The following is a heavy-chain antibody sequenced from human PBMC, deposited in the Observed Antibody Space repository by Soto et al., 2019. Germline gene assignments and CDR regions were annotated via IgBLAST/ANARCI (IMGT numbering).Heavy chain of an antibody. CDR1: GFTFRSYA. Sequence: EVQVVESGGSLVQPGGSLRLSCTASGFTFRSYALSWVRQAPGEGLEWVSSISAGGDITYYADSAKGRFTISRDNSKNTLWLQMNSLRAEDTALFCCAKGRLAYSSSPFDYWGQGTLVTVSS. V-gene: IGHV3-23*04. CDR2: ISAGGDIT. J-gene: IGHJ4*02. CDR3: AKGRLAYSSSPFDY. D-gene: IGHD3-22*01.